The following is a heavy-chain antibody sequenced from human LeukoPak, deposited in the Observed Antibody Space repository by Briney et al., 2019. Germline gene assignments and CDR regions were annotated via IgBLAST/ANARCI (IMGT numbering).Heavy chain of an antibody. CDR1: GYSFTSYW. CDR3: ARGYCSGGSCYLRGDAFDI. D-gene: IGHD2-15*01. CDR2: IYPGDSDT. V-gene: IGHV5-51*01. J-gene: IGHJ3*02. Sequence: GESLKISCKGSGYSFTSYWIGWVRQMPGKGLEWMGIIYPGDSDTRYSPSFQGQVTISADKSISTAYLQWSSLKASDTAMYYCARGYCSGGSCYLRGDAFDIWGQGTMVTVSS.